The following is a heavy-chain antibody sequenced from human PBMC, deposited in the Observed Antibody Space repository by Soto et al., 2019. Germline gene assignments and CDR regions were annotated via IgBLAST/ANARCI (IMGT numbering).Heavy chain of an antibody. CDR2: ISGDRVTT. V-gene: IGHV3-74*01. CDR3: AREYYGLLTGYYTDY. CDR1: GFPFSSYW. Sequence: EVQLVESGGDLVQRGGSLRLSCAASGFPFSSYWMHWVRHTPGTGLDWVARISGDRVTTYYADSVTGRFTVSRDNAKNTLSLQISGLRAEDTAVYYCAREYYGLLTGYYTDYWGQGTLVSVSS. J-gene: IGHJ4*02. D-gene: IGHD3-9*01.